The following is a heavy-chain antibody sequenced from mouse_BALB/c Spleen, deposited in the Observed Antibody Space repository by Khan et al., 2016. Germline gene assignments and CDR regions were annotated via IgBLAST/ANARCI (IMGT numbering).Heavy chain of an antibody. Sequence: EVELVESGGGLVKPGGSLKLSCAASGFNFSSYTMSWVRQTPEKRLEWVATISSGGSYTYYPDNMKGRFTISRDHAKNTLYLQMSSLKSEDTAMXYCTSDSSGGFAYWGQGTLVTVSA. V-gene: IGHV5-6-4*01. CDR3: TSDSSGGFAY. J-gene: IGHJ3*01. CDR2: ISSGGSYT. CDR1: GFNFSSYT. D-gene: IGHD3-1*01.